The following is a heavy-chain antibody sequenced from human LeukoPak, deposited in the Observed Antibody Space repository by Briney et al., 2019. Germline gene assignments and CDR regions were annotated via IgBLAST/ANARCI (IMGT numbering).Heavy chain of an antibody. CDR3: ARPYYYDSSGLSSYFDY. CDR2: IIPIFGTA. CDR1: GGTFSSYA. V-gene: IGHV1-69*01. Sequence: SVKVSCKASGGTFSSYAISWVRQAPGQGLEWMGGIIPIFGTANYAQKLQGRVTITADESTSTAYMELSSLRSEDTAVYYCARPYYYDSSGLSSYFDYWGQGTLVTVSS. D-gene: IGHD3-22*01. J-gene: IGHJ4*02.